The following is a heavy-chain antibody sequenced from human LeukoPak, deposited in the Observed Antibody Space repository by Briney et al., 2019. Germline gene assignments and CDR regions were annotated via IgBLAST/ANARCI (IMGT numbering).Heavy chain of an antibody. D-gene: IGHD6-19*01. CDR1: GGSFSGYY. V-gene: IGHV4-34*01. Sequence: PSETLSLTCAVYGGSFSGYYWSWIRQPPGKGLEWIGEINHSGSTNYNPSLKSRVTISVDTSKNQFSLKLSSVTAADTAVYYCARLRGWLIYYIQVWGKGTTVTVS. J-gene: IGHJ6*03. CDR3: ARLRGWLIYYIQV. CDR2: INHSGST.